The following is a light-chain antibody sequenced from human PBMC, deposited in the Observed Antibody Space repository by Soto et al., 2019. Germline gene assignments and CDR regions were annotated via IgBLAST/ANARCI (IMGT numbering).Light chain of an antibody. Sequence: QSALTQPPSASGSPGQSVTISCTGTSSDVGGYNYVSWYQQHPGKAPKLMIFDVSQRPSGVPHRFSGSKSGNTASLTVSGLQAEDEAEYYCSTYASSNNNVVFGGGTKLTVL. CDR1: SSDVGGYNY. CDR2: DVS. J-gene: IGLJ2*01. V-gene: IGLV2-8*01. CDR3: STYASSNNNVV.